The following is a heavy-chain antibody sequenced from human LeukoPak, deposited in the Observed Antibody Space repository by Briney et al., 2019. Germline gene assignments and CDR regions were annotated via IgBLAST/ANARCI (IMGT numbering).Heavy chain of an antibody. Sequence: QPGGSLRLSCAASGFTFSGYWMAWVRQAPGRGLEWVAHINQDGGARNYVDPVKGRFTISRDNAKNSVYLQMDTLRAEDTAVYYCARDDYLGSWGQGTLVTVSS. D-gene: IGHD3-16*01. J-gene: IGHJ5*02. CDR2: INQDGGAR. CDR1: GFTFSGYW. V-gene: IGHV3-7*05. CDR3: ARDDYLGS.